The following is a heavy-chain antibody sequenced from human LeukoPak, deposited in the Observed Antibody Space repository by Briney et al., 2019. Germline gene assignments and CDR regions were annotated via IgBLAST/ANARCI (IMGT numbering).Heavy chain of an antibody. CDR3: ARGRYCGGDCSSYYYYGMDV. CDR1: GYSFNYW. CDR2: IYPGDSDT. V-gene: IGHV5-51*01. Sequence: GESLKISCKGSGYSFNYWIAWVRQMPGKGLEWMGIIYPGDSDTRYSPSFQGQVTISADKSISTAYLQWSSLKASDTAMYYCARGRYCGGDCSSYYYYGMDVWGQGTTVTVSS. D-gene: IGHD2-21*02. J-gene: IGHJ6*02.